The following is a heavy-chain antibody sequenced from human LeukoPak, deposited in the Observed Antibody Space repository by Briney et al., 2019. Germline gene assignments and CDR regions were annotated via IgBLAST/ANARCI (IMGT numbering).Heavy chain of an antibody. J-gene: IGHJ4*02. V-gene: IGHV3-21*01. Sequence: KAGGSLRLSCAASGFTFSSYSMNWVRQAPGKGLEWVSSISSSSSYIYYADSVKGRFTISRDNAKNSLYLQMNSLRAEDTAVYYCARNPVAGRISWGQETLVTVSS. CDR3: ARNPVAGRIS. CDR1: GFTFSSYS. CDR2: ISSSSSYI. D-gene: IGHD6-19*01.